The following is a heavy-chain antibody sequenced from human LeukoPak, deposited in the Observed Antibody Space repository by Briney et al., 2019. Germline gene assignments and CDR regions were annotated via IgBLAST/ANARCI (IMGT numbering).Heavy chain of an antibody. Sequence: PGGSLRLSCAASGFTFSSYSMNWVRQAPGKGLEWVSSISSSSSYIYYADSVKGRFTISRDNAKNSLYLQMNSLRAEDTAVYYCARDPSDKYCSGGSCHDSSMSGFDYWGQGTLVTVSS. D-gene: IGHD2-15*01. J-gene: IGHJ4*02. CDR2: ISSSSSYI. CDR1: GFTFSSYS. CDR3: ARDPSDKYCSGGSCHDSSMSGFDY. V-gene: IGHV3-21*01.